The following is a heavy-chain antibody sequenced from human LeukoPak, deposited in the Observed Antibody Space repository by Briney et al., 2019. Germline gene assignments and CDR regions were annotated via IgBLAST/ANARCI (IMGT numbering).Heavy chain of an antibody. Sequence: PSETLSLTCRVSGASISGYYWSWIRQPPGKGLEWIGHMYYSGGTTYNPSLKSRVSISLDTSKNQLSLKLSSVTAADTAVYYCARDLGGIYFDYWGQGTLVTVSS. CDR1: GASISGYY. CDR3: ARDLGGIYFDY. D-gene: IGHD1-26*01. J-gene: IGHJ4*02. CDR2: MYYSGGT. V-gene: IGHV4-59*01.